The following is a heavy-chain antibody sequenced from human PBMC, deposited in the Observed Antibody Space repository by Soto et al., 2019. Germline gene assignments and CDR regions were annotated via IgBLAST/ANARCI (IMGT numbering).Heavy chain of an antibody. J-gene: IGHJ4*02. CDR2: IKSKTDGGTT. V-gene: IGHV3-15*01. CDR3: TTEYCSSTSCYIFDY. D-gene: IGHD2-2*01. CDR1: GFTFSNAW. Sequence: PVGSLRLSCAASGFTFSNAWMSWVRQAPGKGLEWVGRIKSKTDGGTTDYAAPVKGRFTISRDDSKNTLYLQMNSLKTEDTAVYYCTTEYCSSTSCYIFDYWGQGTLVTVSS.